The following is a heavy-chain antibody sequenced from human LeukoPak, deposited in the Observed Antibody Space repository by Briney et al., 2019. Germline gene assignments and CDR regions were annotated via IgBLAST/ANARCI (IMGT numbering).Heavy chain of an antibody. Sequence: SETLSLTCAAYGGSFSGYYWSWIRQPPGKGLEWIGEINHSGSTNYNPSLKSRVTISVDTSKNQFSLKLSSVTAADTAVYYCARGKKYCSSTSCYHFDYWGQGTLVTVSS. CDR1: GGSFSGYY. J-gene: IGHJ4*02. CDR2: INHSGST. D-gene: IGHD2-2*01. V-gene: IGHV4-34*01. CDR3: ARGKKYCSSTSCYHFDY.